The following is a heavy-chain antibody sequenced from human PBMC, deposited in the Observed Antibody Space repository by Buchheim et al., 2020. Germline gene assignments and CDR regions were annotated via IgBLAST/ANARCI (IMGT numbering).Heavy chain of an antibody. J-gene: IGHJ4*02. CDR3: ARVNPQEAFDY. CDR2: INEDESEK. D-gene: IGHD1-14*01. V-gene: IGHV3-7*01. Sequence: EVQLVESGGGLVQPGGSLRLSCAVSGFMFNNYWMSWVRQAPGKGLEWVATINEDESEKYYGDSVKGRFTVSRDNAENSLYLQMNSLRAEDTAVYYCARVNPQEAFDYWGQGTL. CDR1: GFMFNNYW.